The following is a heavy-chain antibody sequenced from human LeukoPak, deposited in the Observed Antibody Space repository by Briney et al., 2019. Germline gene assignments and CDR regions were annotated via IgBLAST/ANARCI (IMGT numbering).Heavy chain of an antibody. CDR3: ARAPGYDILTGYYTPSAFDI. CDR1: GGSISSGGYS. CDR2: IYHSGST. V-gene: IGHV4-30-2*01. D-gene: IGHD3-9*01. Sequence: SETLSLTCAVSGGSISSGGYSWSWIRQPPGKGLEWIGYIYHSGSTYYNPSLKSRVTISVDRSKNQFSLKLSSVTAADTAVYYCARAPGYDILTGYYTPSAFDIRGQGTMVTVSS. J-gene: IGHJ3*02.